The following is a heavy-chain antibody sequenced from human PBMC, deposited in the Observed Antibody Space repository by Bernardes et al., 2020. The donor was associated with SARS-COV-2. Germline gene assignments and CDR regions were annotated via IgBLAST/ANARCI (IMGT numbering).Heavy chain of an antibody. CDR1: GYTFTGYY. V-gene: IGHV1-2*02. D-gene: IGHD2-15*01. CDR2: ITPNSGGT. Sequence: ASVKVSCKASGYTFTGYYMHWVRQAPGQGLEWMGWITPNSGGTTYAQKFQGRVTMTRDTSISTAYMELSRLRSDDTAVYYCARDRYCSGGSCYRYDYWGQGTLVTVSS. CDR3: ARDRYCSGGSCYRYDY. J-gene: IGHJ4*02.